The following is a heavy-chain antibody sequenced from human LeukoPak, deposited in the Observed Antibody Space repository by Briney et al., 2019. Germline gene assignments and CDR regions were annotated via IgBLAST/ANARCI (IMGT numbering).Heavy chain of an antibody. CDR1: GYSFTGYY. CDR3: ARRGSYYDH. D-gene: IGHD3-16*01. Sequence: ASVKVSFKSSGYSFTGYYIHWVRQAPGQGLEWMGWINPNTGGTTYPQRFQGRVTMTSDTSISTVYMELSSLRSDDTAVYYCARRGSYYDHWGQGTLVTVSS. V-gene: IGHV1-2*02. J-gene: IGHJ4*02. CDR2: INPNTGGT.